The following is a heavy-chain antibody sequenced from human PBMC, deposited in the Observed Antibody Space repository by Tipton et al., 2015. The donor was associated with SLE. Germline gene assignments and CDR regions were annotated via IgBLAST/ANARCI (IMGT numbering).Heavy chain of an antibody. D-gene: IGHD6-19*01. Sequence: GLVKPSETLFLTCTVSGYSISSGYFWSWIRQPPGKGLEWIGEINHSGRTNYNPSLKSRVTISGDTSKNQFSLRLSSVTAADTAVYYCARGYKELSRQWLATVYMDVWGKGTTVTVS. CDR2: INHSGRT. V-gene: IGHV4-38-2*02. CDR3: ARGYKELSRQWLATVYMDV. J-gene: IGHJ6*03. CDR1: GYSISSGYF.